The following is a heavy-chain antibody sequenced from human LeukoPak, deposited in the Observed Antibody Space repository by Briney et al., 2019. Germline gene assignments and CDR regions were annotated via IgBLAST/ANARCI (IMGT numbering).Heavy chain of an antibody. Sequence: PGGSLRLSCAASGFTFGPYTMNWVRQAPGKGLEWVSYISSSSDTIYYADSVKGRFTISRDNAKSSLYLQMNSLRAEDTAVYYCASGMRVGPNIWGQGTLVTVSS. J-gene: IGHJ4*02. CDR1: GFTFGPYT. CDR2: ISSSSDTI. CDR3: ASGMRVGPNI. D-gene: IGHD1-26*01. V-gene: IGHV3-48*04.